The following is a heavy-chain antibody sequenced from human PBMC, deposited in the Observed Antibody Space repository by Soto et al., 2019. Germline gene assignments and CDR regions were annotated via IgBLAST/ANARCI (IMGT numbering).Heavy chain of an antibody. Sequence: GESLKISCKGSGYSFTNYWIGWVRQMPGKGLEWMGIIYPGDSDTRYSPSFQGQVTISADKSISTAYLQWSSLKASDTAMYYCARAMVRGKNYYGVDVWGPGTTVTVSS. V-gene: IGHV5-51*01. J-gene: IGHJ6*02. D-gene: IGHD3-10*01. CDR3: ARAMVRGKNYYGVDV. CDR1: GYSFTNYW. CDR2: IYPGDSDT.